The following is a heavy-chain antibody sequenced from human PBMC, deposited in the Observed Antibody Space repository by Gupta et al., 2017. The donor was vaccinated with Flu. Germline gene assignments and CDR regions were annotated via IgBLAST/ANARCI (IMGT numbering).Heavy chain of an antibody. Sequence: QVQLQQWGAGLLKPSETLSLTCAVYGGSFSGYYWSWIRQPPGKGLEWIGEINHSGSTNYNPSLKSRVTISVDTSKNQFPLKLSSVTAADTAVYYCARFFFRRTNWYSSGWYPDYWGQGTLVTVSS. CDR3: ARFFFRRTNWYSSGWYPDY. CDR2: INHSGST. J-gene: IGHJ4*02. V-gene: IGHV4-34*01. D-gene: IGHD6-19*01. CDR1: GGSFSGYY.